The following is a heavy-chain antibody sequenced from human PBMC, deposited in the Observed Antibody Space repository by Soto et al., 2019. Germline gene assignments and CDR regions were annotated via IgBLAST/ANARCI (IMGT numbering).Heavy chain of an antibody. D-gene: IGHD6-13*01. V-gene: IGHV4-34*01. Sequence: PSETLSLTCAVYGGSFSGYYWSWIRPPPGKGLEWNGETNHSGSNNYNTSLKSRFTISVDTSKNQFALKLSTVTAADTAVYYCATPYSSSWYRPRGYYYGMDVWGQGTTVTVSS. CDR1: GGSFSGYY. CDR2: TNHSGSN. J-gene: IGHJ6*02. CDR3: ATPYSSSWYRPRGYYYGMDV.